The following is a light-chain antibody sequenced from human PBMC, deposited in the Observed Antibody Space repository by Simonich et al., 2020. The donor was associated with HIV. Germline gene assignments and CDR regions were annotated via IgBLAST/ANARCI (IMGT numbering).Light chain of an antibody. Sequence: QSALTQPASLSGSPGQSITISCTGTRSDFGTYNLVSWYQQPPGKAPQLMIYEGSKRPSGVSNRFSGSKSGNTASLTISGLQAEDEADYYCCSYAGISTFKVFGGGTKLTVL. CDR1: RSDFGTYNL. V-gene: IGLV2-23*03. CDR2: EGS. CDR3: CSYAGISTFKV. J-gene: IGLJ2*01.